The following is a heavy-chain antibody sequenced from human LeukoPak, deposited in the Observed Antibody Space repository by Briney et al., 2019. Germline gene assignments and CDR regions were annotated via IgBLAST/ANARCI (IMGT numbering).Heavy chain of an antibody. D-gene: IGHD2-15*01. CDR2: INSDGINT. CDR1: GFAFSNYW. J-gene: IGHJ4*02. CDR3: AALSVVVVPAELN. Sequence: QSGGSLRLSCAASGFAFSNYWMHWVRQAPGKGLVWVSRINSDGINTSYADSVKGRFTISRDNAKNTLNLQMNSLRAEDTAVYYCAALSVVVVPAELNWGQGTLVTVSS. V-gene: IGHV3-74*01.